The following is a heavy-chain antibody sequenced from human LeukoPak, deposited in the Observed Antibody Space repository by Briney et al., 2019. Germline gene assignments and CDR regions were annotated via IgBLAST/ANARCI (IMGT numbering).Heavy chain of an antibody. Sequence: SLRLSCAASGFTFTSYYMHWVRQAPGKGLEWVGFITPNGTSTNYADSVQGRFTIARDTSKNTPSLQMSRLRAEDTAVYYCARDLLRVGREYDFYWRGGALAAVSS. CDR3: ARDLLRVGREYDFY. D-gene: IGHD3/OR15-3a*01. J-gene: IGHJ4*02. CDR2: ITPNGTST. CDR1: GFTFTSYY. V-gene: IGHV3-30*03.